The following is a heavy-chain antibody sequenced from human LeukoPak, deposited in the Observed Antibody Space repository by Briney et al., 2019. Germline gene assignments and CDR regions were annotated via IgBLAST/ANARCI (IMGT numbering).Heavy chain of an antibody. J-gene: IGHJ6*03. V-gene: IGHV1-8*03. CDR3: ARGTGLYYYYYYMDV. CDR1: GGTFTSYD. CDR2: MNPNSGNT. Sequence: ASVKVSCKASGGTFTSYDINWVRQATGQGLEWMGWMNPNSGNTGYAQKFQGRVTITRNTSISTAYMELSSLRSEDTAVYYCARGTGLYYYYYYMDVWGKGTTVTVSS.